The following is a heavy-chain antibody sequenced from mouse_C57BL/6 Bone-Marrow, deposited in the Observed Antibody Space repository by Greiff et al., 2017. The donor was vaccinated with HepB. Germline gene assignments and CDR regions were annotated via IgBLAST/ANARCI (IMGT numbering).Heavy chain of an antibody. J-gene: IGHJ4*01. V-gene: IGHV5-6*01. CDR3: ARDGYYGADY. CDR2: ISSGGSYT. Sequence: EVQGVESGGDLVKPGGSLKLSCAASGFTFSSYGMSWVRQTPDKRLEWVATISSGGSYTYYPDSVKGRFTISRDNAKNTLYLQMSSLKSEDTAMYYCARDGYYGADYWGQGTSVTVSS. CDR1: GFTFSSYG. D-gene: IGHD1-1*01.